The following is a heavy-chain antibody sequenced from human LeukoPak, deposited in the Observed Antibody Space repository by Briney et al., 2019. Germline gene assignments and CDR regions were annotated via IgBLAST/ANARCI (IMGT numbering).Heavy chain of an antibody. Sequence: GGSLRLSCATSGFTFSDCYMSWFRQAPGKGLEWLSYIGGSGADTNYADSVKGRFTTSRDNAKSSLYLQMNSLRAEDTAVYYCAKTLVASPGNTGGPWGQGTLVTVSS. J-gene: IGHJ5*02. CDR1: GFTFSDCY. V-gene: IGHV3-11*03. CDR2: IGGSGADT. D-gene: IGHD6-6*01. CDR3: AKTLVASPGNTGGP.